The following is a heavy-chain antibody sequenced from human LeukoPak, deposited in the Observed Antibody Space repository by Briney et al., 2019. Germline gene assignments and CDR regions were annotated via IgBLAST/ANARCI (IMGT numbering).Heavy chain of an antibody. Sequence: PGGSLRLSCTASGFTFSNYAMHWVRQAPGKGLEYVAAISSNGGSTYYANSVKGRVTISRDNSKNTLHLQMGSLRAEDMAVYYCARPYCSSTSCLFDYWGQGTLVTVSS. CDR2: ISSNGGST. V-gene: IGHV3-64*01. CDR3: ARPYCSSTSCLFDY. D-gene: IGHD2-2*01. CDR1: GFTFSNYA. J-gene: IGHJ4*02.